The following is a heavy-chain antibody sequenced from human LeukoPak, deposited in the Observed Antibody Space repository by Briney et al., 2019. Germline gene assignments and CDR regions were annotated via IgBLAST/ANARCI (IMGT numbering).Heavy chain of an antibody. D-gene: IGHD3-22*01. CDR2: ISAYNGNT. J-gene: IGHJ4*02. Sequence: GASVRVSCKASGYTFTSYGISWVRQAPGQGLEWMGWISAYNGNTNYAQKLQGRVTMTTDTSTSTAYMELRSLRSDDTAVYYSARNNDYYDSSGYGRIVDYWGQGTLVTVSS. CDR3: ARNNDYYDSSGYGRIVDY. CDR1: GYTFTSYG. V-gene: IGHV1-18*01.